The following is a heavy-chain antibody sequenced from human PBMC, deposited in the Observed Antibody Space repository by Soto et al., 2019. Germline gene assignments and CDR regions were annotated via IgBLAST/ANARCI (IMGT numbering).Heavy chain of an antibody. V-gene: IGHV3-30*04. J-gene: IGHJ4*02. CDR1: GFTFSRDA. Sequence: QVQLVESGGGVVQPGRSLRLSCAAAGFTFSRDAMHWVRQAPGKGLEWVAVITYDGLDKFKWYAESVEGRFTISRDNSKRMLSLELNSLRLEDTAVYYCVKARGGCWTFDSWGQGTRVTVSS. CDR2: ITYDGLDKFK. CDR3: VKARGGCWTFDS. D-gene: IGHD2-15*01.